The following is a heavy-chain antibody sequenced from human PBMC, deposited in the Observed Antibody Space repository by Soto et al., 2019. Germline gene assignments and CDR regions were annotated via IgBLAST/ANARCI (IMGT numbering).Heavy chain of an antibody. CDR2: IYPGDPDT. CDR1: GYSFTSYW. J-gene: IGHJ4*02. V-gene: IGHV5-51*01. Sequence: PGESLKISCKGSGYSFTSYWIAWVRQMPGEGLEWLGAIYPGDPDTRYSPSFQGQVTIFVDKSISTAYMQWSSLRASDSAMYYCARSAGNAARFSEYWGQGTLVTVSS. CDR3: ARSAGNAARFSEY. D-gene: IGHD6-13*01.